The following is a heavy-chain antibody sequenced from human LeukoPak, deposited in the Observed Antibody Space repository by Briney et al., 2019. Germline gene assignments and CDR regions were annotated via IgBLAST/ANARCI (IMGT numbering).Heavy chain of an antibody. Sequence: PGGSLRLSCAASGFTFSSYAMSWVRQAPGKGLEWVSAISGSGGSTYYADSVKGRFTISRDNSKNTLYLQMNSLRAEDTAVYYCAKDRLGFLEWLVFDYWGQGTLVTVSS. V-gene: IGHV3-23*01. J-gene: IGHJ4*02. CDR2: ISGSGGST. CDR3: AKDRLGFLEWLVFDY. D-gene: IGHD3-3*01. CDR1: GFTFSSYA.